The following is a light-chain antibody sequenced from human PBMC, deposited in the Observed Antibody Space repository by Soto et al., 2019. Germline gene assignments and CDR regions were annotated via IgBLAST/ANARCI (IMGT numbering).Light chain of an antibody. CDR3: QQYASSPVYT. J-gene: IGKJ2*01. CDR2: GAS. CDR1: QSVSSSY. V-gene: IGKV3-20*01. Sequence: EIVLTQSPGTLSLSPGERATLSCRASQSVSSSYLAWYQQKPGQAPRLLIYGASSRATGIPDRFSGSGSGTDFTLTISRLEPEDFAEYYCQQYASSPVYTFGQGTKLEIK.